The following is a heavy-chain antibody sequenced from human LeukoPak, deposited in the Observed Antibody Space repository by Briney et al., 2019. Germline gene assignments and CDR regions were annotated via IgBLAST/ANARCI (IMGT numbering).Heavy chain of an antibody. D-gene: IGHD5-12*01. Sequence: KPSETLSLTCTVSGGSSSSYYWSWIRPPPGKGLEWIGYIYYRGGTNYNPSLESRVTISGDTSKNEFSLKLTSVTAADTAVYYCARGRLIVAPGVYYFEYWGQGTLVTVSS. CDR1: GGSSSSYY. CDR3: ARGRLIVAPGVYYFEY. CDR2: IYYRGGT. J-gene: IGHJ4*02. V-gene: IGHV4-59*08.